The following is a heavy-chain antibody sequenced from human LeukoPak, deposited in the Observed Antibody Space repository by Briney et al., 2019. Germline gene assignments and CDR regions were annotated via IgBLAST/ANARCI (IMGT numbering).Heavy chain of an antibody. CDR3: ARDQNSSSWEGVLDY. J-gene: IGHJ4*02. Sequence: ASVKVSCKASGYTFTSYYMHWVRQAPGQGLEWMGIINPSGGSTSYAQKFQGKVTMTRDTSTSTVYMELSSLRSEDTAVYNCARDQNSSSWEGVLDYWGQGTLVTVSS. V-gene: IGHV1-46*03. CDR2: INPSGGST. D-gene: IGHD6-13*01. CDR1: GYTFTSYY.